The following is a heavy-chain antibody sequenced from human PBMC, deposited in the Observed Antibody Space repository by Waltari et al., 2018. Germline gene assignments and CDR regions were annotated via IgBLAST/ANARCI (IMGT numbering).Heavy chain of an antibody. V-gene: IGHV4-4*07. Sequence: QVQLQESGPGLVKPSETRSLTCAVSGPSISTHHRRWIRQPAGKALAWIGHISASGNTNYNPSLKSRVILSVDTSKNQFALRLDSVTAADTAVYFCARLLVNYGSNRYYSDTFDLWGQGTLVTVSS. D-gene: IGHD3-10*01. CDR1: GPSISTHH. CDR3: ARLLVNYGSNRYYSDTFDL. J-gene: IGHJ3*01. CDR2: ISASGNT.